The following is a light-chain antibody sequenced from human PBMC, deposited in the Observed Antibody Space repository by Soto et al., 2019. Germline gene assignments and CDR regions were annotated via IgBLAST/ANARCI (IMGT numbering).Light chain of an antibody. CDR3: QQRIRWPPAFA. CDR2: DAS. CDR1: ESISTY. Sequence: EIVLTQSPATLSLSPGESATLSCRASESISTYLAWYQQRPGQAPRLLIYDASHRASGIPARFSGSGSGTDFTLTISSLEPEDFADYYCQQRIRWPPAFAFGPRTKVDIK. J-gene: IGKJ3*01. V-gene: IGKV3-11*01.